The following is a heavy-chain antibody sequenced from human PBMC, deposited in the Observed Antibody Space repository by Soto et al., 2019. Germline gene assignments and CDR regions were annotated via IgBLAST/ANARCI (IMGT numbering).Heavy chain of an antibody. CDR3: ARDRIIGTSYSDY. D-gene: IGHD1-7*01. Sequence: QVQLQESGPGLVKPSETLSLNCTVSSGSINSFYWSWIRQPAGKGLEWIGRIHGSGTTNYNPSLKSRVTMSVDTSKNQFSLKLTSVTAADTAVYYCARDRIIGTSYSDYWGQGILVTVSS. V-gene: IGHV4-4*07. CDR2: IHGSGTT. J-gene: IGHJ4*02. CDR1: SGSINSFY.